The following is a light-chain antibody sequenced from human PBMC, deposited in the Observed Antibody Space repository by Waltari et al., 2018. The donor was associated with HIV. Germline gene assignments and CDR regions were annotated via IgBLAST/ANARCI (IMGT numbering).Light chain of an antibody. Sequence: QSALTQPPSASGTPGQRVTISCSGSSSNIGNNFVYWYQQILRTTPKLLIYKTDPRTSGVPDRFSGSTSGTSAALTISGLRSEDEADYFCAAWDDSLSGHVAFGGGTRVTVL. CDR2: KTD. J-gene: IGLJ2*01. CDR1: SSNIGNNF. CDR3: AAWDDSLSGHVA. V-gene: IGLV1-47*01.